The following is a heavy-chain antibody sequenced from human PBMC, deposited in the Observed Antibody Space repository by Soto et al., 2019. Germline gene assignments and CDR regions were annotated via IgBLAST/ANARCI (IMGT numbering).Heavy chain of an antibody. CDR2: IYYSGST. J-gene: IGHJ6*02. CDR1: GGSISSYY. CDR3: ARDHKQQLIDYYYYYGMDV. Sequence: SETLSLTCTVSGGSISSYYWSWIRQPPGKGLEWIGYIYYSGSTNYNPSLKSRVTISVDTSKNQFSLKLSSVTAADTAVYYCARDHKQQLIDYYYYYGMDVWGQGTTVTVSS. V-gene: IGHV4-59*01. D-gene: IGHD6-13*01.